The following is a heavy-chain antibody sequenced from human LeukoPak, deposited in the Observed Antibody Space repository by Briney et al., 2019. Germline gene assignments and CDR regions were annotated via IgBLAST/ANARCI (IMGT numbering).Heavy chain of an antibody. CDR3: AGHVPATIFFNWFDP. D-gene: IGHD3-3*01. Sequence: SETLSLTCTGSGGSISSSSHYWGWIRQPPGKGLEWIGSIYYSGSTYYNPSLKSRITISVDTSKNQFSLKLSSVTAADTAVYYCAGHVPATIFFNWFDPWGQGTLVTVSS. CDR1: GGSISSSSHY. CDR2: IYYSGST. J-gene: IGHJ5*02. V-gene: IGHV4-39*01.